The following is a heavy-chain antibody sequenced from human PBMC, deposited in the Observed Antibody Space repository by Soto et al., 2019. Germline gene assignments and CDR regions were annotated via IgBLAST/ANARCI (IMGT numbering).Heavy chain of an antibody. J-gene: IGHJ2*01. CDR3: ARDRQEMATIYYWYCDL. Sequence: QVQLVQSGAEVKKPGSSVKVSCKASGGTFSSYAISWVRQAPGQGLEWMGGIIPIFGTANYAQKFQGRVTITADESTSTAYMELSSLRSEDTAVYYCARDRQEMATIYYWYCDLWGRGTLVTVSS. CDR2: IIPIFGTA. D-gene: IGHD5-12*01. CDR1: GGTFSSYA. V-gene: IGHV1-69*01.